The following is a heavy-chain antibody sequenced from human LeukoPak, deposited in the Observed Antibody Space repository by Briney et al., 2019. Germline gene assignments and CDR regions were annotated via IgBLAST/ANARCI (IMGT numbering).Heavy chain of an antibody. J-gene: IGHJ4*02. CDR3: ARDFAVGFLEWLGYFDY. V-gene: IGHV3-30-3*01. Sequence: SLRLSCAASGFTFSSYAMHWVRQAPGKGLEWVAVISYDGSNKYYADSVKGQFTISRDNSKNTLYLQMNSLRAEDTAVYYCARDFAVGFLEWLGYFDYWGQGTLVTVSS. CDR2: ISYDGSNK. D-gene: IGHD3-3*02. CDR1: GFTFSSYA.